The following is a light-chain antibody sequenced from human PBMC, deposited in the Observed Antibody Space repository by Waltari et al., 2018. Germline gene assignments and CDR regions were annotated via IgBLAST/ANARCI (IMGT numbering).Light chain of an antibody. V-gene: IGKV3-11*01. CDR2: GAS. Sequence: ALTQSPATLSLSPGDRPALSCRASQSIVDAIAWYQQRPGQTPRLLIYGASNRAHGIPARFSGSGAGTDFPFTSSGREPEDCAVFCCQPRLNWPLSFGHVTRLEIK. CDR3: QPRLNWPLS. CDR1: QSIVDA. J-gene: IGKJ5*01.